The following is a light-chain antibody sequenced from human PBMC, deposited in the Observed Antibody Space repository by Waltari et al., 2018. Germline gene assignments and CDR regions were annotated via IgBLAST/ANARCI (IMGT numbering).Light chain of an antibody. CDR1: QNIHDN. CDR2: GSS. CDR3: QQYNKWPPLT. J-gene: IGKJ4*01. Sequence: EVLMTQSPATLSVSPGERVTPSCRASQNIHDNLAWYQQKPGQAPRLLIYGSSTRATAIPARFRGSGSGTEFTLTISSLQSEDLAIDYCQQYNKWPPLTFGGGTKVEIK. V-gene: IGKV3-15*01.